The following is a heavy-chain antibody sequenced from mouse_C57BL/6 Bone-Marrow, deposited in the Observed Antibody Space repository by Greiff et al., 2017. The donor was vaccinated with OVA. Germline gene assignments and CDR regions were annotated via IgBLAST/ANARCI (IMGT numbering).Heavy chain of an antibody. CDR2: ISSGGDYI. CDR3: TRVLLGYAMDY. J-gene: IGHJ4*01. V-gene: IGHV5-9-1*02. D-gene: IGHD4-1*01. Sequence: EVKLMESGEGLVKPGGSLKLSCAASGFTFSSYAMSWVRQTPEKRLEWVAYISSGGDYIYYADTVKGRFTISRDNAMNTLYLQMSSLKSEDTAMYYCTRVLLGYAMDYWGQGTSVTVSS. CDR1: GFTFSSYA.